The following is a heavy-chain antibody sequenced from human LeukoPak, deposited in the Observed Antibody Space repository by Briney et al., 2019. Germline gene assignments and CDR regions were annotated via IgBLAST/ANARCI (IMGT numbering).Heavy chain of an antibody. V-gene: IGHV4-59*02. Sequence: SETLSLTCAVSGGSVNSHFCSWVRHSPGKELEWIGYYYYGGSTLYNPSLSSRVTISVDASKDHFSLGLNSVTGADTGVYYCAIMGSAYGNAFDVWGQGTMVTVSP. J-gene: IGHJ3*01. D-gene: IGHD3-3*01. CDR3: AIMGSAYGNAFDV. CDR2: YYYGGST. CDR1: GGSVNSHF.